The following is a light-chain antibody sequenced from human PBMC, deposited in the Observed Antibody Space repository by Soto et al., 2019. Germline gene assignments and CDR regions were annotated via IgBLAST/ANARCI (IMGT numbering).Light chain of an antibody. Sequence: EIVLTQSPGTLSFSPGERATLSCRASQSVSSNYLAWHQQKPGQAPRLLIYGASSRATGIPDRFSGSGSGTDFTLTISRLEPEDFAVYYCQQYDSPWTFGQGTKVDIK. J-gene: IGKJ1*01. V-gene: IGKV3-20*01. CDR2: GAS. CDR3: QQYDSPWT. CDR1: QSVSSNY.